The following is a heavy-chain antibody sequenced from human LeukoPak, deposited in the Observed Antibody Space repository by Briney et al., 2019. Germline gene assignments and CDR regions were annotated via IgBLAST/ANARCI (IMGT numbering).Heavy chain of an antibody. CDR3: ARDGPWKSDC. Sequence: SETLSLTCTVSGGSVSSSYYWGWIRQPPGKGLEWIGSICSGGNTCYNPSLESRVTISVDSSRSHFFLQLTSATAADTAVYFCARDGPWKSDCWGRGTLVTLSS. D-gene: IGHD1-1*01. J-gene: IGHJ4*02. V-gene: IGHV4-39*02. CDR2: ICSGGNT. CDR1: GGSVSSSYY.